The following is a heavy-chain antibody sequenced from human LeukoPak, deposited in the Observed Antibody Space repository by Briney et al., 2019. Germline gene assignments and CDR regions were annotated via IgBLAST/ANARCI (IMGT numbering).Heavy chain of an antibody. CDR2: INPNSGGT. Sequence: ASVKVSCKASGYTFTGYYMHWVRQAPGQGLEWIGWINPNSGGTNYAQKFQGRVTMTRDTSISTAYMELSRLRSDDTAVYYCARDLLNGDYLDYWGQGTLVTVSS. CDR1: GYTFTGYY. V-gene: IGHV1-2*02. CDR3: ARDLLNGDYLDY. J-gene: IGHJ4*02. D-gene: IGHD4-17*01.